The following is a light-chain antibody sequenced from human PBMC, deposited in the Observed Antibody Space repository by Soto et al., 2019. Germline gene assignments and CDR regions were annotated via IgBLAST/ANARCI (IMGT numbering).Light chain of an antibody. CDR3: PAWDGSLNGVV. CDR1: SSNIGTNT. J-gene: IGLJ2*01. V-gene: IGLV1-44*01. Sequence: QSVLTQPPSASGTPGQRVTISWSGSSSNIGTNTVNWYQQHPGAAPKLLIYSNDQRPSGVPDRFSGSKSGTSASLAISGLQSEDEADYYCPAWDGSLNGVVFGGGTKLTVL. CDR2: SND.